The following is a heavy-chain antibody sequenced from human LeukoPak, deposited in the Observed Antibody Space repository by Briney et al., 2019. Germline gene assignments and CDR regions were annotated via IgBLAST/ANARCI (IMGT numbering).Heavy chain of an antibody. CDR2: INHSGST. J-gene: IGHJ6*03. CDR1: GGSFSGYY. V-gene: IGHV4-34*01. Sequence: SETLSLTCAVYGGSFSGYYWSWIRQPPGKGLEWIGEINHSGSTNYNPSLKSRVTISVDTSKNQFSLKLSSVTAADTAVYYCARAHVDYYYYYMDVWGKGTTVTVSS. CDR3: ARAHVDYYYYYMDV.